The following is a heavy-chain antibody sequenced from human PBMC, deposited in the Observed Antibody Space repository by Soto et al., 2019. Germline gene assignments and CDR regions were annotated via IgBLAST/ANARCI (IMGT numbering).Heavy chain of an antibody. CDR2: LIPIFGKP. CDR3: ARSSEGRESHVYGMDV. V-gene: IGHV1-69*01. Sequence: VQVVQSGAEVKKPGSSVKVSCRTSGGSFNTYAISWVRQAPGHGLEWMGGLIPIFGKPNYAQKFQDRVTISADEFSNTGYMELTRLRSEDTAVYYWARSSEGRESHVYGMDVWGLGTTVIVSS. J-gene: IGHJ6*02. CDR1: GGSFNTYA. D-gene: IGHD3-10*01.